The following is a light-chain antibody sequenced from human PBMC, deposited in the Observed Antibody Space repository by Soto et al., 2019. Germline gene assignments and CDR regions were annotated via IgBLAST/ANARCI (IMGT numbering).Light chain of an antibody. J-gene: IGKJ2*01. V-gene: IGKV1-6*01. CDR3: QLYGSSSYT. Sequence: AIQMTQSPSSLSASVGARVTITCRASQGIRNDLGWYQQKPGKAPKLLIYAASSLQSGVPSRFSGSGSGTDFTLTISSLQSEDFAVYYCQLYGSSSYTFGQGTKVDIK. CDR1: QGIRND. CDR2: AAS.